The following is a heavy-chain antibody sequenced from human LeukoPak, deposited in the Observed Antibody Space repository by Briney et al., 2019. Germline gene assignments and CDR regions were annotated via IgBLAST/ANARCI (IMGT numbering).Heavy chain of an antibody. V-gene: IGHV1-18*01. Sequence: ASVKVSCKASGYTFTSYGISWARQAPGQGLEWMGWISAYNGNTNYAQKLQGRVTMTTDTSTSTAYMELRSLRSDDTAVYYCARDRYYDSSGYYANWGQGTLVTVSS. CDR1: GYTFTSYG. CDR3: ARDRYYDSSGYYAN. CDR2: ISAYNGNT. J-gene: IGHJ4*02. D-gene: IGHD3-22*01.